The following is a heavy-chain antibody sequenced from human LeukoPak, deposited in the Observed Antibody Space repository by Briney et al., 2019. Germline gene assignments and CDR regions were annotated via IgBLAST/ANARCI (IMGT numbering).Heavy chain of an antibody. CDR2: ISYDGSNK. D-gene: IGHD6-13*01. CDR3: AKDLAAAGKANYYYYGMDV. Sequence: GRSLRLSCAASGFTFSGYGMHWVRQAPGKGLEWVAVISYDGSNKYYADSVKGRFTISRDNSKNTLYLQMNSLRAEDTAVYYCAKDLAAAGKANYYYYGMDVWGQGTTVTVSS. V-gene: IGHV3-30*18. J-gene: IGHJ6*02. CDR1: GFTFSGYG.